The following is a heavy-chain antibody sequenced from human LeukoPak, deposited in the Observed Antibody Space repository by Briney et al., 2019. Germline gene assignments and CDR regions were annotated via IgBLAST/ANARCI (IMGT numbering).Heavy chain of an antibody. Sequence: GGSLRLSCAASGFTVSSNYMSWVRQAPGKGLEWVSIIYSGGSTFYADSVKGRFTISRDNSKNTLYLQMNILRAEDTAVYYCAKVFEEMTTTNYYFDYWGQGTLVTVSS. V-gene: IGHV3-53*01. J-gene: IGHJ4*02. D-gene: IGHD5-24*01. CDR3: AKVFEEMTTTNYYFDY. CDR2: IYSGGST. CDR1: GFTVSSNY.